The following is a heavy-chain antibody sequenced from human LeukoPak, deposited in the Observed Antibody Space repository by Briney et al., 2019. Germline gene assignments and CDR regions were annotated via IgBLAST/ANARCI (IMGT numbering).Heavy chain of an antibody. CDR1: GFTFGSYA. V-gene: IGHV3-23*01. J-gene: IGHJ4*02. CDR3: AIMHPYYDGNGYWVQ. D-gene: IGHD3-22*01. Sequence: GGSLRLSCAASGFTFGSYAMSWVRQAPGKGLEWVSGINTNGGSTAYADSVKGRFTISRDNPRNTLYMQMNSLRAEDTALYYCAIMHPYYDGNGYWVQWGQGTLVTVSS. CDR2: INTNGGST.